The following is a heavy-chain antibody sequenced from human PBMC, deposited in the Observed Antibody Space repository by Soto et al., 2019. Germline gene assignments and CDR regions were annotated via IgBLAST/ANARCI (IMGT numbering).Heavy chain of an antibody. D-gene: IGHD2-21*01. V-gene: IGHV4-59*08. Sequence: QVQLQESGPGLVKPSETLSLTCTVSGGSISNNYWTWIRQPPGKGLEWIGYIYYTGGTSYNSSFKSRVTISLDTPKNLFSLSLSSVTAADTAVYYCARIAGTNLDYWGQGTPVTVSS. J-gene: IGHJ4*02. CDR3: ARIAGTNLDY. CDR2: IYYTGGT. CDR1: GGSISNNY.